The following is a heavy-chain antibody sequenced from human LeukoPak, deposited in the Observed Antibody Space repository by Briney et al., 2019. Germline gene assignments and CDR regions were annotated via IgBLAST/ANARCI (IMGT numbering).Heavy chain of an antibody. Sequence: ASVKVSCKASGYTFTSYDINWVRQATGQGLEWMGWMNPNSGNTGYAQKSQGRVTMTRNTSISTAYMELSRLRSEDTAVYYCARGRRGRRGYSYGEKTFDYWGQGTLVTVSS. D-gene: IGHD5-18*01. J-gene: IGHJ4*02. V-gene: IGHV1-8*01. CDR3: ARGRRGRRGYSYGEKTFDY. CDR2: MNPNSGNT. CDR1: GYTFTSYD.